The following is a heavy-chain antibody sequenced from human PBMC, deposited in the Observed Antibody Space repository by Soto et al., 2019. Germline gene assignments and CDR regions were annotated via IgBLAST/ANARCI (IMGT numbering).Heavy chain of an antibody. V-gene: IGHV1-69*02. J-gene: IGHJ6*02. CDR1: GGTFSSYT. CDR3: ARARIMTTVNRYYYYGMDV. D-gene: IGHD4-17*01. CDR2: IIPILGIA. Sequence: SVKVSCKTSGGTFSSYTISWVRQAPGQGLEWMGRIIPILGIANYAQKFQGRVTITADKSTSTAYMELSSLRSEDTAVYYCARARIMTTVNRYYYYGMDVWGQGTTVTVSS.